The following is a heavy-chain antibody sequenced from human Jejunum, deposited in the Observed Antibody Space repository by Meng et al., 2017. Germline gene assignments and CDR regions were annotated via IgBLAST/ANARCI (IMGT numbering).Heavy chain of an antibody. D-gene: IGHD2-2*01. Sequence: QVQVQESGAGLVKPSGTRSLTGAVSVGSIGSDNWWNWVRQPPGNGLEWMGEVYQSGSTNNNPSLRSRVIISVDKSNNQFSLRMSTVSAEDTAIYYYARSRGCSSTTCYGPANFDLWGQGTLVTVSS. CDR1: VGSIGSDNW. CDR2: VYQSGST. V-gene: IGHV4-4*02. CDR3: ARSRGCSSTTCYGPANFDL. J-gene: IGHJ4*02.